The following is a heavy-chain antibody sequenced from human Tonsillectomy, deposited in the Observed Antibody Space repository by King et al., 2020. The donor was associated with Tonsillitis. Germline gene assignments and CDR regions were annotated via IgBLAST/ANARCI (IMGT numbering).Heavy chain of an antibody. V-gene: IGHV3-9*01. Sequence: VQLVESGGGLVQPGRSLRLSCAASGFTFDDYAMHWVRQAPGKGLEWVSGISWNSGSIGYADSVKGRFTISRDNAKNSLYLQMNSLRAEDTALYYCAKGLGVVVPAALSYYFDYWGQGTLVTVSS. CDR3: AKGLGVVVPAALSYYFDY. D-gene: IGHD2-2*01. CDR1: GFTFDDYA. CDR2: ISWNSGSI. J-gene: IGHJ4*02.